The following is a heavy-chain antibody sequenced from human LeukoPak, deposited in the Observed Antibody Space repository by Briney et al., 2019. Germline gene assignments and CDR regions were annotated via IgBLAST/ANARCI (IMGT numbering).Heavy chain of an antibody. CDR1: GGTFSSSA. V-gene: IGHV1-69*04. CDR3: ARTRFYCSSTSRQIYYYYGMDV. Sequence: ASVKVSCKASGGTFSSSAISWVRQAPGQGLEWMGRIIPILGIANYAQKFQGRVTITADKSTSTAYMELSSLRSEDTAVYYCARTRFYCSSTSRQIYYYYGMDVWGQGTTVTVSS. CDR2: IIPILGIA. D-gene: IGHD2-2*01. J-gene: IGHJ6*02.